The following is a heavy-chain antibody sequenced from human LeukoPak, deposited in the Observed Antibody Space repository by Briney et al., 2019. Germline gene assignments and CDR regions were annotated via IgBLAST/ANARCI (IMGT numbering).Heavy chain of an antibody. V-gene: IGHV1-8*01. CDR3: ARERSRVAAAGRGWFDP. D-gene: IGHD6-13*01. J-gene: IGHJ5*02. CDR2: MNPNSGNT. Sequence: ASVKVSCKASGYTFTSYDIQWVRQATGQGLEWMGWMNPNSGNTGYAQKFQGRVTMTRDTSISTAYMELSRLRSDDTAVYYCARERSRVAAAGRGWFDPWGQGTLVTVSS. CDR1: GYTFTSYD.